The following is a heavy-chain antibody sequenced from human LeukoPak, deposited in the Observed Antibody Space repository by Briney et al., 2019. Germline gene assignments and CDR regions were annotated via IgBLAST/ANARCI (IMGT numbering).Heavy chain of an antibody. CDR3: ASRKDTPHLPDY. V-gene: IGHV3-30-3*01. CDR1: GFTFSSYA. Sequence: GGSLRLSCAASGFTFSSYAMHWVRQALGKGLEWVAVITYDGSNKYYADSVKGRFTISRDNSKNTLYLQMNSLRAEDTAVYYCASRKDTPHLPDYWGQGTLVTVSS. CDR2: ITYDGSNK. D-gene: IGHD5-18*01. J-gene: IGHJ4*02.